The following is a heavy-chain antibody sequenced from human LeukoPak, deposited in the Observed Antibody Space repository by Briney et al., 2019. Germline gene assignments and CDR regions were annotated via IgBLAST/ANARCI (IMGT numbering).Heavy chain of an antibody. V-gene: IGHV4-4*09. CDR1: GSISSYY. D-gene: IGHD3-22*01. CDR3: ARLYDSSTYTNWLDP. CDR2: IYTSGST. Sequence: SETLSLTCTVSGSISSYYWSWIRQPPGKGLEWIGYIYTSGSTNYNPSLKSRVTISVDTSKNQFSLKLSSVTAADTAVYYCARLYDSSTYTNWLDPWGQGTLVTVSS. J-gene: IGHJ5*02.